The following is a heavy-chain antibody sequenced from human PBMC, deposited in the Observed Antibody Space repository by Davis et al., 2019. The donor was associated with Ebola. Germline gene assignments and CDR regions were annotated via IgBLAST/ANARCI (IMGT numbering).Heavy chain of an antibody. CDR3: ARDPPSLDAFDI. D-gene: IGHD2-2*01. V-gene: IGHV1-46*01. CDR1: GYIFSSYY. Sequence: ASVKVSCKASGYIFSSYYMHWVRQAPGQGLEWMGIINPSGGSTRYAQKFQGRVTITADKSTSTAYMELSSLRSEDTAVYYCARDPPSLDAFDIWGQGTMVTVSS. J-gene: IGHJ3*02. CDR2: INPSGGST.